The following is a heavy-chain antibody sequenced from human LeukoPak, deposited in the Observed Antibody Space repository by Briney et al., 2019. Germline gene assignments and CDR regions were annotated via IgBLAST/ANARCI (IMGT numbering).Heavy chain of an antibody. CDR1: GFAFSAFS. CDR2: ISGSSSYI. D-gene: IGHD3-16*01. J-gene: IGHJ5*02. V-gene: IGHV3-21*01. CDR3: ARGWGRSWDENWFDA. Sequence: GGSLRLSCAASGFAFSAFSMNWVRQAPGKGLEWVSSISGSSSYIYYADSVKGRFTISRDNAKNLVYLQMNSLRAEDTAVYYCARGWGRSWDENWFDAWGQGIRVTASS.